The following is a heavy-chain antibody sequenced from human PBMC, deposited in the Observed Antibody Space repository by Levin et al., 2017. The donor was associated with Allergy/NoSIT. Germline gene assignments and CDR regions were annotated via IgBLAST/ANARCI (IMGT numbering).Heavy chain of an antibody. D-gene: IGHD3-10*01. V-gene: IGHV4-31*03. CDR2: IYYSGST. CDR1: GGSINSDGYY. CDR3: ARDLGRAVRGNYLLSGMDV. J-gene: IGHJ6*02. Sequence: RASETLSLTCSVSGGSINSDGYYWTWIRHHPGKGLEWIGSIYYSGSTYYNPSLKSRATISVDTSKNQLSLKLSSVTAADTAVYYCARDLGRAVRGNYLLSGMDVWGQGTTVTVSS.